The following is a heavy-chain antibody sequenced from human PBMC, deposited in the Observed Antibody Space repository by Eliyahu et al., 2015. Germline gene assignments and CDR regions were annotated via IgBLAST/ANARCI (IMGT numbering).Heavy chain of an antibody. J-gene: IGHJ4*02. CDR1: GFTFSSYS. D-gene: IGHD1-1*01. Sequence: EVQLVESGGGLVKPGGSLRLSCAASGFTFSSYSMNWVXQAPGKGLGWVSSISSSSSYIYYADSVKGRFTISRDNAKNSLYLQMNSLRAEDTAVYYCARNDAPDFDYWGQGTLVTVSS. CDR3: ARNDAPDFDY. CDR2: ISSSSSYI. V-gene: IGHV3-21*01.